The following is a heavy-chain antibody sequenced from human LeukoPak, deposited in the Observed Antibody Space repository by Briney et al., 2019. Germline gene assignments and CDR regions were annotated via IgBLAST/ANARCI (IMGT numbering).Heavy chain of an antibody. CDR2: MNPNSGNT. Sequence: ASVKVSCKASGYTFTSYDINWVRQATGQGLEWMGWMNPNSGNTGYAQKFQGRVTMTRNTSISTAYMELSSLRSEDTAVYYCARVPSGRKRWLQFGYWGQGTLVTVSS. CDR1: GYTFTSYD. J-gene: IGHJ4*02. CDR3: ARVPSGRKRWLQFGY. V-gene: IGHV1-8*01. D-gene: IGHD5-24*01.